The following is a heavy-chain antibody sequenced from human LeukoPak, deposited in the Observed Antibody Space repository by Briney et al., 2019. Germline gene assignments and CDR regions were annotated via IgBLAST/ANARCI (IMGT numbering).Heavy chain of an antibody. Sequence: PSETLPLTCTVSGGSISSYYWSWIRQPPGKGLEWIGYIYYSGSTNYNPSLKSRVTISVDTSKNQFSLKLSSVTAADTAVYYCARATYAYYGMDVWGQGTTVTVSS. CDR1: GGSISSYY. CDR2: IYYSGST. D-gene: IGHD4-17*01. J-gene: IGHJ6*02. CDR3: ARATYAYYGMDV. V-gene: IGHV4-59*01.